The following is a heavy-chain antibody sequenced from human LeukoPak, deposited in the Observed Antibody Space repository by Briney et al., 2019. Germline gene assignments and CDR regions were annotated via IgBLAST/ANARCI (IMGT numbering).Heavy chain of an antibody. CDR3: AGTWIQLWPPDY. D-gene: IGHD5-18*01. J-gene: IGHJ4*02. V-gene: IGHV3-7*01. CDR1: GFTFSSYW. CDR2: INQDGSEK. Sequence: GGSLRLSCAASGFTFSSYWMTWLRQAPGKGLEWVANINQDGSEKYYVDSVKGRFTISRDNVKNSLYLQMNSLRAEDTAVYYCAGTWIQLWPPDYWGQGTLVTVSS.